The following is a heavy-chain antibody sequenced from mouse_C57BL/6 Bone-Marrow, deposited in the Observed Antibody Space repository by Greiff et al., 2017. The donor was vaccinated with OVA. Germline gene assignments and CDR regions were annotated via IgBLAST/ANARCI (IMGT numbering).Heavy chain of an antibody. V-gene: IGHV2-6*01. J-gene: IGHJ4*01. CDR2: IWGVGST. CDR1: GFSLTSYG. D-gene: IGHD2-5*01. CDR3: ARASYYSNYGYAMDY. Sequence: VQRVESGPGLVAPSQSLSITCTVSGFSLTSYGVDWVRQSPGKGLEWLGVIWGVGSTNYNSALKSRLSISKDNSKSQVFLKMNSLQTDDTAMYYCARASYYSNYGYAMDYWGQGTSVTVSS.